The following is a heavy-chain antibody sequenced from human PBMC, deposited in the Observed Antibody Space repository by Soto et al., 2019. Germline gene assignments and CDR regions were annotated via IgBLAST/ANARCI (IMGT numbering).Heavy chain of an antibody. Sequence: QLQLLESGSGLVKPSQTLSLTCAVSGGSISSGGYSWGWIRQPPGKGLEWIGYIYHSVSTYYNPSPTRRVTLSVDSAKNPSSLRLRSVPAADTAVYYCASVPDYWGQGTLVTVSS. D-gene: IGHD6-6*01. CDR2: IYHSVST. V-gene: IGHV4-30-2*01. CDR3: ASVPDY. J-gene: IGHJ4*02. CDR1: GGSISSGGYS.